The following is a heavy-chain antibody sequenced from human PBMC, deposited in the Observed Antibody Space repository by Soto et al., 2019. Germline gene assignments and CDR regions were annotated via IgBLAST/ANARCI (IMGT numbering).Heavy chain of an antibody. CDR2: IHYSGST. CDR3: ARHEGNGNVWPLDY. CDR1: GDSIGTTHSY. D-gene: IGHD2-8*01. Sequence: SETLSLTCTVSGDSIGTTHSYWAWIRQSPGKGLEWIGNIHYSGSTYYMPSLRSRVTLSVDTSKNQFSLRLTAVTAEDTAVYYCARHEGNGNVWPLDYWGQGILVTVSS. J-gene: IGHJ4*02. V-gene: IGHV4-39*01.